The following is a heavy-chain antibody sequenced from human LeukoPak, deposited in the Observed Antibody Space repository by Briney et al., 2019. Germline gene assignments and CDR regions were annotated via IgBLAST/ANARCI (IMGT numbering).Heavy chain of an antibody. J-gene: IGHJ4*02. CDR2: INHSGST. Sequence: SETLSLTCTVSGGSISSYYWSWIRQPPGKGLEWIGEINHSGSTNYNPSLKSRVTISVDTSKNQFSLKLSSVTAADTAVYYCARGRINKINYYDSSGYRYFDYWGQETLVTVSS. CDR1: GGSISSYY. V-gene: IGHV4-34*01. D-gene: IGHD3-22*01. CDR3: ARGRINKINYYDSSGYRYFDY.